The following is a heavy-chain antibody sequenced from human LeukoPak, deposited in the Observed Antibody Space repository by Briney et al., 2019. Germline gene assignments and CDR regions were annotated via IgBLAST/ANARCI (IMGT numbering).Heavy chain of an antibody. CDR1: GFTFSSYW. D-gene: IGHD1-14*01. V-gene: IGHV3-23*01. CDR3: TKEPELLPSGDWFDP. CDR2: IGARGRNT. Sequence: GGSLRLSCAASGFTFSSYWMSWVRQAPGKGLEWVSGIGARGRNTYYADSVQGRFTISRDNSQDKLFLQMNSLRDDDTAIYYCTKEPELLPSGDWFDPWGQGTLVTVSS. J-gene: IGHJ5*02.